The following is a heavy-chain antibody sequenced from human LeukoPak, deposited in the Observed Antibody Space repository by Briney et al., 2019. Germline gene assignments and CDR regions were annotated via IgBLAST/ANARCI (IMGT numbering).Heavy chain of an antibody. CDR2: ISGSGGST. V-gene: IGHV3-23*01. D-gene: IGHD6-13*01. CDR3: AKPGSSRGIAGQRPTKYYFDY. J-gene: IGHJ4*02. CDR1: GFTFSSYG. Sequence: GGSLRLSCAASGFTFSSYGMSWVRQAPGKGLEWVSAISGSGGSTYYADSVKGRFTISRDNSKNTLYLQMNSLRAEDTAVYYCAKPGSSRGIAGQRPTKYYFDYWGQGTLVTVSS.